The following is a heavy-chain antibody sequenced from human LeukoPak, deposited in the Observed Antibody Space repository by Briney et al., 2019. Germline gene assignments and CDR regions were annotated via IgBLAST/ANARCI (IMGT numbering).Heavy chain of an antibody. CDR2: IYYSGST. D-gene: IGHD5-18*01. CDR1: GGSISSSSYY. V-gene: IGHV4-39*01. J-gene: IGHJ4*02. Sequence: SETLSLTCTVSGGSISSSSYYWGWIRQPPGKGLEWIVSIYYSGSTYYNPSLKSRVTISVDTSKNQFSLKLSSVTAADTAVYYCARGRGYSYSYWGQGTLVTVSS. CDR3: ARGRGYSYSY.